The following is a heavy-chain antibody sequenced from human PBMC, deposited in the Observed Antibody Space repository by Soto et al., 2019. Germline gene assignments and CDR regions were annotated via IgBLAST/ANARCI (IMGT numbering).Heavy chain of an antibody. Sequence: QVQLVQSGAEVKKPGSSVKVSCKASGGTFSSYTISWVRQAPGQGLEWMGRIIPILGIANYAQKFQGRVTITADKSTSTAYMELSSLSSVETAVYYCARPLDGGNYYYDGMDVWGQGTTVTVSS. J-gene: IGHJ6*02. CDR1: GGTFSSYT. CDR3: ARPLDGGNYYYDGMDV. CDR2: IIPILGIA. D-gene: IGHD2-15*01. V-gene: IGHV1-69*02.